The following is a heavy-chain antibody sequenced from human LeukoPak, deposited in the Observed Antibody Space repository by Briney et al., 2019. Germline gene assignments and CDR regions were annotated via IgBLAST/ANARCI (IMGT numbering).Heavy chain of an antibody. CDR2: ISWNSGII. J-gene: IGHJ4*02. D-gene: IGHD4-17*01. V-gene: IGHV3-9*01. CDR1: GFRFDNYA. CDR3: ARHLGDYADF. Sequence: GGSLSLSCAASGFRFDNYAVHWVRQAPGQGLEGVSGISWNSGIIGYADSVKGRFTISRDNAKNSLYLQMYTLRAEDTAVYYCARHLGDYADFWGQGTLVTVSS.